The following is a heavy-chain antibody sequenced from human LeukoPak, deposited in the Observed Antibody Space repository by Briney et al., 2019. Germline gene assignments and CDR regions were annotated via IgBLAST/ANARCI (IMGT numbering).Heavy chain of an antibody. Sequence: SETLSLTCTVSGGSISSGGYYWSWIRQPPGKGLEWIGYAYYTGSTSYNPSLKSRVTMFEDKSKNQFSLRLSSVTVADTAVYYCARHFAYSSSSYFDYWGQGSLVTVSS. V-gene: IGHV4-61*05. CDR1: GGSISSGGYY. CDR2: AYYTGST. J-gene: IGHJ4*02. CDR3: ARHFAYSSSSYFDY. D-gene: IGHD6-6*01.